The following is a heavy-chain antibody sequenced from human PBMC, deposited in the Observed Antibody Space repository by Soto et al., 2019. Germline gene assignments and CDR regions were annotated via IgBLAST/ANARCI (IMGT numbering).Heavy chain of an antibody. CDR1: VYSITKYY. J-gene: IGHJ4*02. CDR2: INVGNGFS. Sequence: LVNRSCKTFVYSITKYYIHWLLITNGQGLEWMGTINVGNGFSSNAQKFQGRVTLTRDTSTSTAYMELSSLTSEDTALYYCARDPDNSAHHVGGYWGQGILVTVSS. D-gene: IGHD3-22*01. CDR3: ARDPDNSAHHVGGY. V-gene: IGHV1-46*01.